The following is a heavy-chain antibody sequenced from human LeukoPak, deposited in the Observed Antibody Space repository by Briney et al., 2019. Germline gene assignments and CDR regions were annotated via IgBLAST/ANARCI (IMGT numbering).Heavy chain of an antibody. Sequence: GGSLRLSCAASGFTFSGYAVHWVRQAPGKGLQWVAAISYDGYNKYYADSLKGRFTMSRDNAKNSLYLQMNSLRAEDTALYYCARGAADDLYYMDVWGKGTTVTVSS. CDR1: GFTFSGYA. D-gene: IGHD3/OR15-3a*01. V-gene: IGHV3-30*07. CDR2: ISYDGYNK. J-gene: IGHJ6*03. CDR3: ARGAADDLYYMDV.